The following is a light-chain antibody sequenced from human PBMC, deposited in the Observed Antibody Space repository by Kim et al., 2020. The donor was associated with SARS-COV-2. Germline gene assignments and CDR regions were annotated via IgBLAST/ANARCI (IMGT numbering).Light chain of an antibody. CDR3: QQYGGSPLT. V-gene: IGKV3-20*01. CDR1: QSVGSNY. J-gene: IGKJ4*01. CDR2: DAS. Sequence: SPGERATLSCRASQSVGSNYLAWYQQKPGQAPRLLIYDASNRATDIPDRCSGSGSGTDFTLTISRLEPEDYAVYFCQQYGGSPLTFGGGTKVDIK.